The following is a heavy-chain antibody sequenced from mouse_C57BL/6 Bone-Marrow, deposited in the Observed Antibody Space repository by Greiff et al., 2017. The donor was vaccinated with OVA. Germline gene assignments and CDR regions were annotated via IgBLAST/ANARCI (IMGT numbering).Heavy chain of an antibody. Sequence: QVQLKQSGAELVKPGASVKMSCKASGYTFTSYWITWVKQRPGQGLEWIGDIYPGSGSTNYNEKFKSKATLTVDTSSSTAYMELRSLTSEDSAVYFCAKGYGSPFDVWGTGTTVTVSS. J-gene: IGHJ1*03. CDR1: GYTFTSYW. V-gene: IGHV1-55*01. CDR2: IYPGSGST. CDR3: AKGYGSPFDV. D-gene: IGHD1-1*01.